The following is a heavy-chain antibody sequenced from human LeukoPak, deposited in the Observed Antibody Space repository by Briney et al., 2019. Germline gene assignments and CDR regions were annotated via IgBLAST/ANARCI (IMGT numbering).Heavy chain of an antibody. CDR1: GYTFTDYY. V-gene: IGHV1-2*02. Sequence: ASVKVSCKASGYTFTDYYLHWGRQAPGQGLEWMGWINPNSGGTNYAQKFQGRVTMTRDTSISTVYMELSRLRSDDTAVYYCVSLGATTIYYYGMDVWGQGTTVTVSS. D-gene: IGHD1-26*01. CDR2: INPNSGGT. J-gene: IGHJ6*02. CDR3: VSLGATTIYYYGMDV.